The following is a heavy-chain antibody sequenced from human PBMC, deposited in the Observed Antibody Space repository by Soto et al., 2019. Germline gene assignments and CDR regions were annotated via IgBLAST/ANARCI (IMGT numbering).Heavy chain of an antibody. Sequence: SETLTLTCIISGDSLSRSSYFWGWIRPPPGKCLEWIGWIYYSGRTYYNPSFKIRVTISIDTSKNQFSLTLSSVTATDTAVYPCPRLRTTVATQDYVDLWGQGAQVTFS. J-gene: IGHJ4*02. CDR3: PRLRTTVATQDYVDL. CDR2: IYYSGRT. D-gene: IGHD2-21*02. V-gene: IGHV4-39*01. CDR1: GDSLSRSSYF.